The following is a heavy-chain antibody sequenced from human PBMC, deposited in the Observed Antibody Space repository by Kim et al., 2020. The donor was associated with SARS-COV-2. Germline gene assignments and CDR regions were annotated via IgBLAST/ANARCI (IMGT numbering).Heavy chain of an antibody. V-gene: IGHV4-34*01. CDR3: AREFGRESGDPLLTGYPYFDY. CDR1: GGSFSGYY. CDR2: INHSGST. Sequence: SETLSLTCAVYGGSFSGYYWSWIRQPPGKGLEWIGEINHSGSTNYNPSLKSRVTISVDTSKNQFSLKLSSVTAADTAVYYCAREFGRESGDPLLTGYPYFDYWGQGTLVTVSS. D-gene: IGHD3-9*01. J-gene: IGHJ4*02.